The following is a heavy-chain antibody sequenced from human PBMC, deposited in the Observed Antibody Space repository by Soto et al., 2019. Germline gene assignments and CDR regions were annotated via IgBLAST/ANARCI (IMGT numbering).Heavy chain of an antibody. CDR1: GFTFSSYE. D-gene: IGHD3-22*01. V-gene: IGHV3-48*03. Sequence: GGSLRLSCAASGFTFSSYEMNWVRQAPGKGLEWVSYISSSGSTIYYADSVKGRFTISRDNAKNSLYLQMNSLRAEDTAVYYCARDKYYYDSSGYYILNHPDYWGQGTLVTVSS. J-gene: IGHJ4*02. CDR3: ARDKYYYDSSGYYILNHPDY. CDR2: ISSSGSTI.